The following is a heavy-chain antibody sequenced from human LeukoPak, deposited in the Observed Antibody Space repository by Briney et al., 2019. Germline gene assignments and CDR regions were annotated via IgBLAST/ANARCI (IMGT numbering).Heavy chain of an antibody. CDR1: GFTFSSYG. Sequence: GGSLRLSCAASGFTFSSYGMHWVRQAPGKGLEWVAVISYDGSNKYYADSVKGRFTISRDNLKNTLYLQMNTLRAEDTAVFYCAKGPLYYYDRSRYPFDYWGQGTLVTVSS. J-gene: IGHJ4*02. CDR3: AKGPLYYYDRSRYPFDY. CDR2: ISYDGSNK. D-gene: IGHD3-22*01. V-gene: IGHV3-30*18.